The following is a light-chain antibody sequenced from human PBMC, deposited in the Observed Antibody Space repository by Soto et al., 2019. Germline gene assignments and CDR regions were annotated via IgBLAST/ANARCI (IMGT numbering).Light chain of an antibody. CDR2: DAS. J-gene: IGKJ3*01. CDR1: QGISSA. V-gene: IGKV1-13*02. Sequence: AVQLTQSPSSLSASVGDRVTITCRASQGISSALSWYQQKPGKAPKLLIYDASSLESGVPSRFSGSGSGTDFTLTISSLQPEDFATYYCQQFNSYPFTCGPGTKVDIK. CDR3: QQFNSYPFT.